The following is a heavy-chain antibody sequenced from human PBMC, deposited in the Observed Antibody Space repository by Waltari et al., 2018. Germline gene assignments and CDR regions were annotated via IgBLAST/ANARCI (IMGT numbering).Heavy chain of an antibody. J-gene: IGHJ3*02. CDR2: IIPIFGTA. CDR3: ASRPVTTLPGDAFDI. V-gene: IGHV1-69*15. CDR1: GGTFRSYA. D-gene: IGHD4-17*01. Sequence: QVQLVQSGAEGKKPGSSVKVSCKASGGTFRSYAIRWVRQAQGKGLEWMGRIIPIFGTANYAQKFQGRVTITADESTSTAYMELSSLRSEDTAVYYCASRPVTTLPGDAFDIWGQGTMVTVSS.